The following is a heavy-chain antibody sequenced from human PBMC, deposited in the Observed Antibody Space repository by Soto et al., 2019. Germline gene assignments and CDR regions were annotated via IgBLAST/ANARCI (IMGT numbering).Heavy chain of an antibody. D-gene: IGHD6-19*01. CDR2: ISSSSSYI. CDR1: GFTFSSYS. V-gene: IGHV3-21*01. CDR3: ARVSVAGTGRPPNWFDP. Sequence: GGSLRLSCAASGFTFSSYSMNWVRQAPGKGLEWVSSISSSSSYIYYADSVKGRFTISRDNAKNSLYLQMNSLRAEDTAVYYCARVSVAGTGRPPNWFDPWGQGTLVTVSS. J-gene: IGHJ5*02.